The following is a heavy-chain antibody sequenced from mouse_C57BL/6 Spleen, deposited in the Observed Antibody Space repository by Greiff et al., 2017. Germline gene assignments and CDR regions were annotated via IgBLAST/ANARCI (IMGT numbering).Heavy chain of an antibody. CDR2: IYSDDDK. Sequence: QVTLKESGPGILQSSPTLSLTCSFSGFSLSTSGMGVSWIRQPSGKGLEWLAHIYSDDDKRYHPSLKSRLTISKDTSRNQVFLKITSVDTADTATDYGARRAGSYSNALDYWGQGTSVTVSS. J-gene: IGHJ4*01. V-gene: IGHV8-12*01. CDR1: GFSLSTSGMG. CDR3: ARRAGSYSNALDY. D-gene: IGHD2-5*01.